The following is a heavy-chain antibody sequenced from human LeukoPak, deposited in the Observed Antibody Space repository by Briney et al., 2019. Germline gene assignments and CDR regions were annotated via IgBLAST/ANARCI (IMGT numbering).Heavy chain of an antibody. V-gene: IGHV3-7*01. CDR2: IKQDGSEK. CDR1: GFTFSSYW. J-gene: IGHJ4*02. CDR3: AREGTYYYDSSGYD. Sequence: GGSLRLSCAASGFTFSSYWMSWVRQAPGKGLEWVANIKQDGSEKYYVDSVKGRFTISRDNAKKSLYLQMNSLRAEDTAVYYCAREGTYYYDSSGYDWGQGTLVTVSS. D-gene: IGHD3-22*01.